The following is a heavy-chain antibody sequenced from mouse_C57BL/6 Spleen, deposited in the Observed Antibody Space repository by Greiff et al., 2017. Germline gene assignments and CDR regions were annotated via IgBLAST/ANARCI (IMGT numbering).Heavy chain of an antibody. J-gene: IGHJ3*01. D-gene: IGHD2-4*01. CDR3: ARHDYAWFAY. Sequence: EVQLQESGPGMVKPSQSLSLTCTVTGYSITSGYDWHWIRHFPGNKLEWMGYISYSGSTNYNPSLKSRISITHDTSKNHFFLKLNSVTTEDTATYYCARHDYAWFAYWGQGTLVTVSA. CDR1: GYSITSGYD. CDR2: ISYSGST. V-gene: IGHV3-1*01.